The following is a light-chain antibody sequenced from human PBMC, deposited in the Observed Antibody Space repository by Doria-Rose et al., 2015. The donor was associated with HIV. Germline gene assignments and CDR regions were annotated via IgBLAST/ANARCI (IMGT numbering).Light chain of an antibody. V-gene: IGKV3-20*01. Sequence: TQSPGTLSLSPGERATLSCRASQSFSSTYLAWYQQKPGQAPSLLIYDGSNRATGIPDRFSASRPGTDFTLTINRLEPEDFALYYCHQYGTSWTFGQGTKVEI. CDR3: HQYGTSWT. J-gene: IGKJ1*01. CDR1: QSFSSTY. CDR2: DGS.